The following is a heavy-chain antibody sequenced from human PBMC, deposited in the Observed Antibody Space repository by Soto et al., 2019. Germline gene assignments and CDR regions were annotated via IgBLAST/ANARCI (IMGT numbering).Heavy chain of an antibody. CDR3: ARDSYSSSWYTYYYYGMDV. CDR1: GFTFSSYA. CDR2: ISYDGSNK. V-gene: IGHV3-30-3*01. J-gene: IGHJ6*02. Sequence: SLRLSCAASGFTFSSYAMHWVRQAPGKGLEWVAVISYDGSNKYYADSVKGRFTISRDNSKNTLYLQMNSLRAEDTAVYYCARDSYSSSWYTYYYYGMDVWGQGTTVTVSS. D-gene: IGHD6-13*01.